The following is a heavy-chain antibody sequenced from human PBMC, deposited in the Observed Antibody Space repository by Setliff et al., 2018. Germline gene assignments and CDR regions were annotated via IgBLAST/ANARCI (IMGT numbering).Heavy chain of an antibody. CDR1: GGSISNYY. Sequence: SETLSLTCTVSGGSISNYYWSWIRQPPGKELEWIGYIYYSGSTKYNPSLKSRVTISVDTSKNQFSLSLRSVTAADTAVYYCATDGPVLNGDYISWGQGTLVTVSS. J-gene: IGHJ5*02. V-gene: IGHV4-59*12. CDR2: IYYSGST. D-gene: IGHD3-10*01. CDR3: ATDGPVLNGDYIS.